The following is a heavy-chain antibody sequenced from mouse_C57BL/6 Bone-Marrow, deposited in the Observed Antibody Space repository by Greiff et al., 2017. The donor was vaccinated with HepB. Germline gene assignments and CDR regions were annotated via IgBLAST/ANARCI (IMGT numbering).Heavy chain of an antibody. D-gene: IGHD2-2*01. CDR3: ARSGDGYDWYFDV. J-gene: IGHJ1*03. CDR1: GYTFTSYW. V-gene: IGHV1-55*01. Sequence: QVQLQQPGAELVKPGASVKMSCKASGYTFTSYWITWVKQRPGQGLGWIGDIYPGSGSTNYNEKFKSKATLTVDTSSSTAYMQLSSLTSEDSAVYYCARSGDGYDWYFDVWGTGTTVTVSS. CDR2: IYPGSGST.